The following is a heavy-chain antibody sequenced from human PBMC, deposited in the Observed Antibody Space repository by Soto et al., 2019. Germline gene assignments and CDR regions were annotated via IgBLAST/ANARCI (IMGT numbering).Heavy chain of an antibody. CDR1: GFTFSSYS. Sequence: GGSLRLSCAASGFTFSSYSMNWVRQAPGKGLEWVSSISSSSSYIYYADSVKGRFTISRDNAKNSLYLQMNSLRAEDTAVYYCARKQPRDAFDIWGQGTMVTVSS. CDR2: ISSSSSYI. J-gene: IGHJ3*02. CDR3: ARKQPRDAFDI. V-gene: IGHV3-21*01. D-gene: IGHD6-13*01.